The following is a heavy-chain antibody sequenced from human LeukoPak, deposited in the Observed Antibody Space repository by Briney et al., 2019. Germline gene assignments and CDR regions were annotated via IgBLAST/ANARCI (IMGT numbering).Heavy chain of an antibody. J-gene: IGHJ6*04. CDR3: AKDQFRPMVRGVITYYYHGMDV. D-gene: IGHD3-10*01. V-gene: IGHV3-30*18. CDR1: GFTLRGDG. Sequence: GWSLRLSCAASGFTLRGDGMHGVREAAGKGVEGVAVISYDGCEKYYADSVKGRFTVPRDNSRNPLFLQMNSLRAEDPAAYYCAKDQFRPMVRGVITYYYHGMDVWGKGTTVTVSS. CDR2: ISYDGCEK.